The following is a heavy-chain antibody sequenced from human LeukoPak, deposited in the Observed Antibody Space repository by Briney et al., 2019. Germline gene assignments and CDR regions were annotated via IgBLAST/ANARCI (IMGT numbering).Heavy chain of an antibody. CDR3: ARLSTMIVVVITGTDAFDI. D-gene: IGHD3-22*01. CDR1: GGSISSGGYS. J-gene: IGHJ3*02. Sequence: SQTLSLTCAVSGGSISSGGYSWSWIRQPPGKGLEWIGYIYHSGSTYYNPSLKSRVTISVDMSKNQFSLKLSSVTAADTAVYYCARLSTMIVVVITGTDAFDIWGQGTMVTVSS. V-gene: IGHV4-30-2*01. CDR2: IYHSGST.